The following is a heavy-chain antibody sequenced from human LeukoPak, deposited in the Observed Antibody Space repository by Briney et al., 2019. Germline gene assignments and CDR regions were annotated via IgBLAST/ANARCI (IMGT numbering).Heavy chain of an antibody. CDR1: GFTFSSYS. Sequence: GGSLRLSCAASGFTFSSYSMNWVRQAPGKGLEWVSYISSSSSTIYYADSVKGRFTISRDNAKNSLYLQMNSLRAEDTAVYHCARDSGYYYDSIGDWGQGTLVTVSS. D-gene: IGHD3-22*01. J-gene: IGHJ4*02. CDR3: ARDSGYYYDSIGD. V-gene: IGHV3-48*01. CDR2: ISSSSSTI.